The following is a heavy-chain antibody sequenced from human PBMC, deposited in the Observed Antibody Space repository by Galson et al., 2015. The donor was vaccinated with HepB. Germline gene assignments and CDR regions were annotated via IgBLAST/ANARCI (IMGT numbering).Heavy chain of an antibody. CDR3: AREVPDFVTHGWHLDV. V-gene: IGHV3-13*01. J-gene: IGHJ2*01. CDR1: GFTFSSHD. D-gene: IGHD2-15*01. CDR2: IGRGGDT. Sequence: SLRLSCAASGFTFSSHDMHWVRQVTGKTLEWVSAIGRGGDTYYAGSVKGRFAISRENAKKSLYLQMDNLRAGDTAVYYCAREVPDFVTHGWHLDVWGRGTLVTVSS.